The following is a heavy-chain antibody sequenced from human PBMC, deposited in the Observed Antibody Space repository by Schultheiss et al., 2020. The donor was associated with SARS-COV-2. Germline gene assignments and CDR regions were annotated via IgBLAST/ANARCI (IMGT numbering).Heavy chain of an antibody. Sequence: ASVKVSCKASGYTFTGYYMHWVRQAPGQGLEWMGRINPNSGGTNYAQKFQGRVTMTRDTSISTAYMELSSLRSEDTAVYYCARGATTNYGDGMDVWGQGTTVTVSS. CDR3: ARGATTNYGDGMDV. CDR2: INPNSGGT. D-gene: IGHD1-7*01. CDR1: GYTFTGYY. V-gene: IGHV1-2*06. J-gene: IGHJ6*02.